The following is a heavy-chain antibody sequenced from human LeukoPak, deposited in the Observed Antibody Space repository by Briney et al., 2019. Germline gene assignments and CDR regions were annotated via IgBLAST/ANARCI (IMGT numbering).Heavy chain of an antibody. J-gene: IGHJ4*02. CDR1: GFTFSSYA. Sequence: PGRSLRLSCAASGFTFSSYAMHWVRQAPGKGLEWVAVISYDGSNKYYADSVKGRFTISRDNSKNTLYLQTNSLRAEDTAVYYCARDPSTVAGTDYYFDYWGQGTLVTVSS. CDR2: ISYDGSNK. CDR3: ARDPSTVAGTDYYFDY. D-gene: IGHD6-19*01. V-gene: IGHV3-30-3*01.